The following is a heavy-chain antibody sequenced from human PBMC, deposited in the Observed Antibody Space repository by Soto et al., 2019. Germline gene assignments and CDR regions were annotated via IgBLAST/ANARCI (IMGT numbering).Heavy chain of an antibody. J-gene: IGHJ5*02. CDR3: ARGPFWSGYYAWFDP. V-gene: IGHV4-59*01. CDR2: IYYSGST. D-gene: IGHD3-3*01. Sequence: SETLSLTCTVSGVSISSYYWSWIRQPPGKGLEWIGYIYYSGSTNYNPSLKSRVTISVDTSKNQFSLKLSSVTAADTAVYYCARGPFWSGYYAWFDPWGQGTLVTVSS. CDR1: GVSISSYY.